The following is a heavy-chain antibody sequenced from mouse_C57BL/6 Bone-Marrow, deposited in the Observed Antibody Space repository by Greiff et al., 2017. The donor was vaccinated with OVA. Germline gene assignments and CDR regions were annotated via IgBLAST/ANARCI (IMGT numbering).Heavy chain of an antibody. CDR3: AKSQATGVHRGY. CDR2: IDPSDSET. D-gene: IGHD3-2*02. CDR1: GYTFTSYW. J-gene: IGHJ2*01. Sequence: QVQLQQPGAELVRPGSSVKLSCKASGYTFTSYWMHWVQQRPIQGLEWIGNIDPSDSETHYNQKCKDKDTLTVDKSSSTAYMQLSSLTSEDSAVYDCAKSQATGVHRGYWGRGNTLTVTT. V-gene: IGHV1-52*01.